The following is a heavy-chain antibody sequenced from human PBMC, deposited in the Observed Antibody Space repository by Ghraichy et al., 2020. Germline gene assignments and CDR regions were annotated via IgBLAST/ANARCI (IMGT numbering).Heavy chain of an antibody. CDR3: ARLNYNGTGTPTYHNWFDP. V-gene: IGHV3-53*01. CDR1: GFGVSSNY. J-gene: IGHJ5*02. CDR2: IYSGAGT. Sequence: GGSLRLSCAASGFGVSSNYMSWVRQAPGKGLEWVSVIYSGAGTYYADSVRGRFTISRDNSQNTLYLQMDSLRAEDTAVYFCARLNYNGTGTPTYHNWFDPWGQGTLVTVSS. D-gene: IGHD3-10*01.